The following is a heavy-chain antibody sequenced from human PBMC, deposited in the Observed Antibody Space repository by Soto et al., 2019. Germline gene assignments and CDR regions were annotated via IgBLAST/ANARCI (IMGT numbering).Heavy chain of an antibody. CDR3: ARRPDATIKDISYYYALDV. Sequence: GGSLRLSCAASGFTISPYNMIWVRQAPGKGLQWVSYISSSSNTLYYGDSVRGRFTISRDNAKNSLYLQMNSLRDEDTAVYYCARRPDATIKDISYYYALDVWGQGTTVTVSS. CDR2: ISSSSNTL. J-gene: IGHJ6*02. D-gene: IGHD2-2*01. CDR1: GFTISPYN. V-gene: IGHV3-48*02.